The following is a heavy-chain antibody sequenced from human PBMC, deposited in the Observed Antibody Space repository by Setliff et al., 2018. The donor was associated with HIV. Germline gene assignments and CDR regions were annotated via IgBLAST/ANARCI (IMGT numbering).Heavy chain of an antibody. CDR3: ARAAYSGTYLWEPATDL. CDR2: IYTSGKT. V-gene: IGHV4-61*09. D-gene: IGHD1-26*01. Sequence: PSETLSLTCTASGDSITRGSYYWSWIRQPAGKGLEWIGHIYTSGKTHYSPSLKSRITISADTSKNQLSLNLSSVTAADTAVYYCARAAYSGTYLWEPATDLRGRGTLVTVSS. J-gene: IGHJ2*01. CDR1: GDSITRGSYY.